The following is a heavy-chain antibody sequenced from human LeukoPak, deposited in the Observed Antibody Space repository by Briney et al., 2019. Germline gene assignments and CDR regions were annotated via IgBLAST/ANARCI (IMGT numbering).Heavy chain of an antibody. V-gene: IGHV4-59*01. CDR1: GGSISSYY. J-gene: IGHJ2*01. CDR3: ARDQGYCSGGRCYYWYFDL. CDR2: IYYSGST. D-gene: IGHD2-15*01. Sequence: SSETLSLTCTVSGGSISSYYWSWIRQPPGKGLEWIGYIYYSGSTNYNPSLKNRATISVDTSKNQFSLKLSSVTAADTAVYYCARDQGYCSGGRCYYWYFDLWGRGTLVTVSS.